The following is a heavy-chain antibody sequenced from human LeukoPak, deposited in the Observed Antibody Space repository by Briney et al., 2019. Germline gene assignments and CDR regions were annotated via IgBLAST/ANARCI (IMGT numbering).Heavy chain of an antibody. CDR3: AREAIKGGAAAVDY. D-gene: IGHD6-13*01. CDR2: ISSSSSTM. J-gene: IGHJ4*02. Sequence: PGGSLRLSCAASGFTFSLYSINWVRQAPGKGLEWVSYISSSSSTMYYADSVKGRFTISRDNAKNSLFLQMNSLRAEDTAVYYCAREAIKGGAAAVDYWGQGTLVTVSS. CDR1: GFTFSLYS. V-gene: IGHV3-48*04.